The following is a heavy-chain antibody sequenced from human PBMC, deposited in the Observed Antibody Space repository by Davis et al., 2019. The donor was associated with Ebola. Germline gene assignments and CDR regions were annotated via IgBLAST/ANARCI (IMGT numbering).Heavy chain of an antibody. Sequence: PGGSLRLSCATPEFNIRPYGMTWVRQAPGKGLEWVSSVSGSGGSTYYADSVKGRFTISRDNAKNSLYLQMNSLRAEDTAVYYCARWSPRFGEFLNFDNWGQGTLVTVSS. J-gene: IGHJ4*02. D-gene: IGHD3-10*02. CDR3: ARWSPRFGEFLNFDN. V-gene: IGHV3-23*01. CDR2: VSGSGGST. CDR1: EFNIRPYG.